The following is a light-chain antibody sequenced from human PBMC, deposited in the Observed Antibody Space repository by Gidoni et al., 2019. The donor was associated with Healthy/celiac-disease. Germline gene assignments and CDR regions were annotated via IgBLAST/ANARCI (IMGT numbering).Light chain of an antibody. CDR2: DAS. CDR3: QQYDNLPRT. CDR1: QDISNY. Sequence: DIQMTQSPSSLSASVGDRVHITCQASQDISNYLNWYQQKPGKATKLLIYDASNLETGVPSRFSGSGAGTDFTFTISSLQPEYIATYYCQQYDNLPRTFGQGTKVEIK. V-gene: IGKV1-33*01. J-gene: IGKJ1*01.